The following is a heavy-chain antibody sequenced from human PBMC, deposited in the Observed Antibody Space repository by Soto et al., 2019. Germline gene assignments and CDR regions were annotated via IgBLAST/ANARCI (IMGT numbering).Heavy chain of an antibody. Sequence: SVKVSCKASGGTFSSYAISWVRQAPGQGLEWMGGIIPIFGTANYAQKFQGRVTITADESTSTAYMELSSLRSEDTAVYYCARGEMGYSSSPRYYYYGMDVWGKGTTVTVSS. CDR2: IIPIFGTA. V-gene: IGHV1-69*13. CDR1: GGTFSSYA. D-gene: IGHD6-6*01. CDR3: ARGEMGYSSSPRYYYYGMDV. J-gene: IGHJ6*04.